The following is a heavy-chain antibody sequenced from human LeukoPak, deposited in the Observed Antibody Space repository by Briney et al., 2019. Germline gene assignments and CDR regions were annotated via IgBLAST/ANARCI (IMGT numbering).Heavy chain of an antibody. J-gene: IGHJ4*02. CDR3: ARVRSSGWSYFDY. CDR1: GFTFSSYW. V-gene: IGHV3-74*01. Sequence: GGSLRLSCTASGFTFSSYWMHWVRQAPGKGLVWVSRINSDGSSTSYADSVKGRFTVSRDNAKNTLYLQMNSLRAEDTAVYYCARVRSSGWSYFDYWGQGTLVTVSS. D-gene: IGHD6-19*01. CDR2: INSDGSST.